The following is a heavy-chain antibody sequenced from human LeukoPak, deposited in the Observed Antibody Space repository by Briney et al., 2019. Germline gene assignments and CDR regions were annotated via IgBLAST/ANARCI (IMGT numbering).Heavy chain of an antibody. D-gene: IGHD6-13*01. J-gene: IGHJ5*02. CDR3: ARGGAAAAIGGWFDP. V-gene: IGHV4-59*01. CDR1: GGSISSYY. Sequence: ASETLSLTCTVSGGSISSYYWSWIRQPPGKGLEWIGYIYYSGSTNYNPSLKSRVTISVDTSKNQFSLELSSVTAADTAVYYCARGGAAAAIGGWFDPWGQGTLVTVSS. CDR2: IYYSGST.